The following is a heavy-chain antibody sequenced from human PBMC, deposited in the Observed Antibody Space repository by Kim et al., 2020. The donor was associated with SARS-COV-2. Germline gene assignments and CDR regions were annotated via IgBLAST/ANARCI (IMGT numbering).Heavy chain of an antibody. CDR2: T. Sequence: TYYTPSLKSRVTISVDTSKNQFSLKLSSVTAADTAVYYCARGRDGYNRDYWGQGTLVTVSS. D-gene: IGHD5-12*01. V-gene: IGHV4-39*01. J-gene: IGHJ4*02. CDR3: ARGRDGYNRDY.